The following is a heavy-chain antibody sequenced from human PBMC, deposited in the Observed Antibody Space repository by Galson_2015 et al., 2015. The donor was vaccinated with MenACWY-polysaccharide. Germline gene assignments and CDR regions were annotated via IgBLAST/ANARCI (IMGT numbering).Heavy chain of an antibody. J-gene: IGHJ4*02. CDR2: MSYDGSKK. Sequence: SLRLSCAASGFTFSNYWMTWVRQAPGKGLEWVAVMSYDGSKKYYIDSVKGRFTISKDNSKNTLYLQMDSLRIEDTAVYYCAKGAADSDYWGQGTQVTVSS. CDR3: AKGAADSDY. V-gene: IGHV3-30*18. CDR1: GFTFSNYW. D-gene: IGHD2-15*01.